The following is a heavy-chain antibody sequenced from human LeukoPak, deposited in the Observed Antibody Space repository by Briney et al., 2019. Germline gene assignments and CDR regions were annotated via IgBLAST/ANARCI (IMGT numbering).Heavy chain of an antibody. CDR3: AGMQYSSSWAAFDY. V-gene: IGHV3-7*01. D-gene: IGHD6-13*01. Sequence: PGGSLRLSCAASGFIFSSYWMAWVRQAPGKGLEWVANIKEDGSDKNYVDSVKGRFTISRDNAKNSLYLQMNSLRAEDTAVYYCAGMQYSSSWAAFDYWGQGTLVIVSS. J-gene: IGHJ4*02. CDR1: GFIFSSYW. CDR2: IKEDGSDK.